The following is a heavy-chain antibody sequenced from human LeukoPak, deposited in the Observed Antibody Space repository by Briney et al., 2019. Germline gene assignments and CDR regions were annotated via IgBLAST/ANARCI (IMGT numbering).Heavy chain of an antibody. CDR3: ARGWDDYGSGSDFDY. V-gene: IGHV1-2*02. J-gene: IGHJ4*02. D-gene: IGHD3-10*01. CDR2: INTHSGGT. CDR1: GYTFTGHY. Sequence: ASVKVSCKASGYTFTGHYIHWVRQAPGQGLEWLGLINTHSGGTNYAQKFQGRVTVTRDTSISTAYMELSRLRSDDTAVYYCARGWDDYGSGSDFDYWGQGTLVTVSS.